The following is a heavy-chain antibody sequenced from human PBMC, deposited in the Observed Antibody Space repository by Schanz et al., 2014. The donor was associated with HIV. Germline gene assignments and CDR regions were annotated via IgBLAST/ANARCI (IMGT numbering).Heavy chain of an antibody. CDR1: GFTFSSYA. CDR2: ISYDGSNK. J-gene: IGHJ6*02. D-gene: IGHD4-4*01. CDR3: ARDKYSNYGYYYYGMDV. Sequence: QVQLVESGGGVVQPGRSLRLSCVASGFTFSSYAMHWVRQAPGKGLEWVAVISYDGSNKYYADSVKGRFTISRDNSKNTLYLQMNSLRAEDTAVYYCARDKYSNYGYYYYGMDVWGQGTTVTVSS. V-gene: IGHV3-30-3*01.